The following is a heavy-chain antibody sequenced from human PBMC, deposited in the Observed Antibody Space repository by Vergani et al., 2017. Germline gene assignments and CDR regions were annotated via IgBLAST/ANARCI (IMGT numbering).Heavy chain of an antibody. J-gene: IGHJ4*02. CDR1: GGTFSSYA. CDR2: ITPILGIA. V-gene: IGHV1-69*04. Sequence: QVQLVQSGAEVKKPGSSVKVSCKASGGTFSSYAISWVRQAPGQGLEWMGRITPILGIANYAQKFQGRVTITADKSTSTAYMELSSLRSEDTAVYYCARESIRAVTRPYYFDYWGQGTLVTVSS. CDR3: ARESIRAVTRPYYFDY. D-gene: IGHD4-17*01.